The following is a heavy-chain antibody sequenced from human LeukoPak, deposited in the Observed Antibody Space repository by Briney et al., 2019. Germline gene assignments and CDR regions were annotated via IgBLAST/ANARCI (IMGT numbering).Heavy chain of an antibody. CDR1: GGTFSSYA. CDR2: IIPIFGTA. CDR3: ARGGIAAAGTPY. V-gene: IGHV1-69*06. J-gene: IGHJ4*02. D-gene: IGHD6-13*01. Sequence: SVKVSCKASGGTFSSYAISWVRQAPGQGLEWMGGIIPIFGTANYAQKFQGRVTITADKSTSTAYIELSSLRYEEKAVYYCARGGIAAAGTPYWGQGTLVTVSS.